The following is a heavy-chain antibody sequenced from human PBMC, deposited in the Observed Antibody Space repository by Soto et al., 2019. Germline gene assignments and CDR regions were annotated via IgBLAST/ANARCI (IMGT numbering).Heavy chain of an antibody. V-gene: IGHV3-23*01. D-gene: IGHD1-26*01. CDR2: ISGSGGST. CDR1: GFTFSSYA. CDR3: AKVMVGATRHYGMDV. J-gene: IGHJ6*02. Sequence: EVQLLESGGGLIQPGGSLRLSCAASGFTFSSYAMSWVRQAPGKGLEWVSAISGSGGSTYYADSVKGRFTISRDNSKNTLYLQMNSLRAEDTAVYYCAKVMVGATRHYGMDVWGQGTTVTVSS.